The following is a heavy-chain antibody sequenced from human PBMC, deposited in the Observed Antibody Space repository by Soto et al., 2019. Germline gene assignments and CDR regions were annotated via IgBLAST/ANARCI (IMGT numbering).Heavy chain of an antibody. D-gene: IGHD3-3*01. V-gene: IGHV1-69*13. J-gene: IGHJ4*02. Sequence: SVKVSCKASGGTFSSYAISWVRQAPGQGLEWMGGIIPIFGTANYAQKFQGRVTITADESTSTAYMELSSLRSEDTAVYYCAGRKGLRFLEWLFYFDYWGQGTLVTVSS. CDR3: AGRKGLRFLEWLFYFDY. CDR1: GGTFSSYA. CDR2: IIPIFGTA.